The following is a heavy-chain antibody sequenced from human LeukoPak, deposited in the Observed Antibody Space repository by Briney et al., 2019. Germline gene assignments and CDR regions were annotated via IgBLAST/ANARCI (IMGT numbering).Heavy chain of an antibody. CDR1: GYIFTDYY. D-gene: IGHD3-10*01. Sequence: GASVKVSCKASGYIFTDYYMHWVRQAPGQGLEWMGWINPNSGGTNYAQKFQGWVTMTRDTSITTAYMELSRLRSDGTAVYYCARSVGSGSSFYGTDVWGQGTTVTVSS. CDR2: INPNSGGT. CDR3: ARSVGSGSSFYGTDV. V-gene: IGHV1-2*04. J-gene: IGHJ6*02.